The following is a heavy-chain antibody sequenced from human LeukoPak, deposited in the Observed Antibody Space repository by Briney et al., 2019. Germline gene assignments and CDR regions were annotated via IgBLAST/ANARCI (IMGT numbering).Heavy chain of an antibody. CDR1: GYTFTSYD. Sequence: APVRVSCKASGYTFTSYDIHWVRQATGQGLEWMGWMDPKSGFTDYAQNLQGRVTMTRNTSISTAYMEVRSLRSEDTAVYYCARVNSRFDSSSWGYWGQGTLVTVSS. CDR3: ARVNSRFDSSSWGY. D-gene: IGHD6-13*01. CDR2: MDPKSGFT. J-gene: IGHJ4*02. V-gene: IGHV1-8*01.